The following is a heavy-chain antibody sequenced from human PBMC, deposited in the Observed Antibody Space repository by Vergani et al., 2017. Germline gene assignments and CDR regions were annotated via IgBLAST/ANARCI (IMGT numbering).Heavy chain of an antibody. CDR1: GFTFNQYG. CDR2: TWYDGNNK. J-gene: IGHJ5*02. CDR3: ARDLRLLYNRFDP. Sequence: QVQLVESGGGVVQPGRSLILSCAAFGFTFNQYGMHWVRQAPGKGLEWVAVTWYDGNNKQYADSVKGRFTISRDNSKSTMYLQMNSLRDEDTGVYYCARDLRLLYNRFDPWGQGTLVTVSS. V-gene: IGHV3-33*01. D-gene: IGHD1-14*01.